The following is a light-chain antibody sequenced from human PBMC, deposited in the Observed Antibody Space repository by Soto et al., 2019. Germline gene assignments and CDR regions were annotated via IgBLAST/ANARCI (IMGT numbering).Light chain of an antibody. V-gene: IGLV1-40*01. J-gene: IGLJ2*01. Sequence: QAVVTQPPSVSGAPGQRVTISCTGSSSNIGAGYDVHWYQQLPGTAPKLLIYGNSNRPSGVPDRFSGSKSGTSASLAITGLQAEYEADYYCQSYDSSLSGSVVFGGGTEVTVL. CDR2: GNS. CDR1: SSNIGAGYD. CDR3: QSYDSSLSGSVV.